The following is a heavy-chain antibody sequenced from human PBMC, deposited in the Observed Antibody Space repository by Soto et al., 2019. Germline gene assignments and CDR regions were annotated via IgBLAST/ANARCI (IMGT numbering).Heavy chain of an antibody. CDR3: GRYLYYYASSAFNC. CDR1: GLTIDTYS. J-gene: IGHJ4*02. CDR2: ISSSSSYI. Sequence: EVQLEESGGGLVKPGGSLRLSCVASGLTIDTYSMMWVRQAPGKGLEWVSSISSSSSYIYYADSVKGRFTISRDNAKNSLYLQMNSLRAEDTAVYYCGRYLYYYASSAFNCWGQGTLVTVSS. V-gene: IGHV3-21*01. D-gene: IGHD3-22*01.